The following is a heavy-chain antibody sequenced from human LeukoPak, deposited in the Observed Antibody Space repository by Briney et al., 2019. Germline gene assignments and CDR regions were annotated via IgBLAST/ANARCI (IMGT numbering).Heavy chain of an antibody. J-gene: IGHJ4*02. D-gene: IGHD7-27*01. V-gene: IGHV3-74*01. CDR1: GFTFSSYW. Sequence: AGGSLRLSCAASGFTFSSYWMHWVRQAPGKGLVWVSRINSDGNITNYADSVKGRFTISRDNAMNTLYLQMNSLTVEDTAVYYCARSALLGLQSVRGQGTLVTVSS. CDR3: ARSALLGLQSV. CDR2: INSDGNIT.